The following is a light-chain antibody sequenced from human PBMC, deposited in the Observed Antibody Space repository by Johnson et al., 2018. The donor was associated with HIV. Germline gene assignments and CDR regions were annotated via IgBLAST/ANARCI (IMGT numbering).Light chain of an antibody. CDR2: ESN. Sequence: VLTQPPSVSAAPGQKVTISCSGSSSNIGNNYVAWYQQLPGTAPKLLIYESNKRPSGIPDRLSGSKSGTSATLGITGLQTGEEADYYCGTWDSSLSAGVFGTGTKVTVL. CDR3: GTWDSSLSAGV. CDR1: SSNIGNNY. V-gene: IGLV1-51*02. J-gene: IGLJ1*01.